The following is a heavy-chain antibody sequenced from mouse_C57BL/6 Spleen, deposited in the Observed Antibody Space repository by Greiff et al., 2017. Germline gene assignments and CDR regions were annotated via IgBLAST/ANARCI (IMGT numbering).Heavy chain of an antibody. V-gene: IGHV2-2*01. CDR1: GFSLTSYG. CDR3: ARNADYYGSSYEGDAMDY. J-gene: IGHJ4*01. D-gene: IGHD1-1*01. CDR2: IWSGGST. Sequence: VQLVASGPGLVQPSQSLSITCTVSGFSLTSYGVHWVRQSPGKGLEWLGVIWSGGSTDYNAAFISRLSISKDNSKSQVFFKMNSLQADDTAIYYWARNADYYGSSYEGDAMDYWGQGTSVTVSA.